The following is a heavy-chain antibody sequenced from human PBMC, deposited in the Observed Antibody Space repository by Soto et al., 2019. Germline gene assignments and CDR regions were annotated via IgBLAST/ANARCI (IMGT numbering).Heavy chain of an antibody. CDR3: ARGFYGDPPALDY. CDR1: GFTFSSYY. D-gene: IGHD4-17*01. J-gene: IGHJ4*02. CDR2: IKTDGSFS. V-gene: IGHV3-74*01. Sequence: EVQLVESGGGLVQPGGSLRLSCAASGFTFSSYYMHWVRQAPGKGLVWISRIKTDGSFSSYADSVKGRFTISRENARNTLFLQMNSLSDDDTAVYYCARGFYGDPPALDYWGQGTLVSVSS.